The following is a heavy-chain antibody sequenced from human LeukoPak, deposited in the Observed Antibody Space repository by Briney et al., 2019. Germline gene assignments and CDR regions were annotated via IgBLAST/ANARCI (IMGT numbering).Heavy chain of an antibody. V-gene: IGHV1-2*02. D-gene: IGHD3-22*01. J-gene: IGHJ4*02. Sequence: ASVKVSCKTSGYTFSSYSINWVRQAPGQGLEWMGWINTYSGDTKYAPKFQGRVSMTRDTSINTAYMELSRLRSDDTAVYYCARSFYYESSGHYPYYFDYWGQGTLVTVSS. CDR3: ARSFYYESSGHYPYYFDY. CDR2: INTYSGDT. CDR1: GYTFSSYS.